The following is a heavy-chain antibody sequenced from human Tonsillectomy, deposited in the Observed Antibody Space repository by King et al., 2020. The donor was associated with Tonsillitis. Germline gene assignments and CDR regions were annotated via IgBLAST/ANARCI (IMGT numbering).Heavy chain of an antibody. J-gene: IGHJ6*02. V-gene: IGHV3-9*01. CDR2: ISWNSGSI. CDR1: GFIFDDYA. CDR3: AKDIGPNIFGYLGGYGMDV. Sequence: VQLVESGGGLVQPGRSLRLSCAASGFIFDDYAMHWVRQAPGKGLEWVSGISWNSGSIAYVDSVKSRFTISRDNAKNSLYLQMNSLRAEDTALYYCAKDIGPNIFGYLGGYGMDVWGQGTTVTVSS. D-gene: IGHD5-18*01.